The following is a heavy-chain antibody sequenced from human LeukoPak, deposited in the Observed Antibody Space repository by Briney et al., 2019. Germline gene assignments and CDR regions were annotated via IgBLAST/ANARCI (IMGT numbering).Heavy chain of an antibody. D-gene: IGHD5-18*01. CDR3: ASGDSYGPAH. J-gene: IGHJ4*02. Sequence: PSETLSLTCTVSGGSISNYYWSWIRQPPGKGLESIGYISYSGSTNYNPSLKSRVTISVNMAKNQFSLKLSSVTAADTAVYYCASGDSYGPAHWGQGTLVTVSS. CDR2: ISYSGST. CDR1: GGSISNYY. V-gene: IGHV4-59*12.